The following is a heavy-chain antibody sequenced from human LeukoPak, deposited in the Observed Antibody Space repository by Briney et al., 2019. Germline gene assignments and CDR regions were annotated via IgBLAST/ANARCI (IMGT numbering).Heavy chain of an antibody. D-gene: IGHD6-13*01. CDR2: ISSSSSYI. V-gene: IGHV3-21*01. CDR3: ARDPTQQLVLNYFDY. J-gene: IGHJ4*02. Sequence: PGGSLRLSCAASGFTFSSYSMNWARQAPGKGLEWVSFISSSSSYIYYADSVKGRFTISRDNAKNSLYLQMNSLRAEDTAVYYCARDPTQQLVLNYFDYWGQGTLVTVSS. CDR1: GFTFSSYS.